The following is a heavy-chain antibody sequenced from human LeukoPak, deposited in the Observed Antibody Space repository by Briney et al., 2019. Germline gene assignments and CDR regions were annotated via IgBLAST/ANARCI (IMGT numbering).Heavy chain of an antibody. CDR3: ARCYYDSSGYYIY. D-gene: IGHD3-22*01. V-gene: IGHV1-18*01. J-gene: IGHJ4*02. CDR2: ISAYNGNT. Sequence: ASVKVSCKASGYTFTNYGITWVRQAPGQGLEWMGWISAYNGNTNYAQKLQGRVTMATDTSTGTAYVELRNLRSDDTAVYYCARCYYDSSGYYIYWGQGSLVTVSS. CDR1: GYTFTNYG.